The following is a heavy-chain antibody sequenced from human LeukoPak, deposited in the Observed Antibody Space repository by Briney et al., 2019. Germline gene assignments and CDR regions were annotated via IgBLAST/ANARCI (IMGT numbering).Heavy chain of an antibody. CDR2: IYYSGST. J-gene: IGHJ2*01. CDR1: GGSIRSSSYY. D-gene: IGHD3-10*01. V-gene: IGHV4-39*07. CDR3: ASNTYYYGSGSPYWYFDL. Sequence: SETLSLTCTVSGGSIRSSSYYWGWIRQPPGKGLEWIGSIYYSGSTYYNPSLKSRVTISVDTSKNQFSLKLSSVTAADTAVYYCASNTYYYGSGSPYWYFDLWGRGTLVTVSS.